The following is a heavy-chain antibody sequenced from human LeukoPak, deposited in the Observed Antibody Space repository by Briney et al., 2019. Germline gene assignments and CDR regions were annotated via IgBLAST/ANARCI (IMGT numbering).Heavy chain of an antibody. V-gene: IGHV3-30*03. J-gene: IGHJ4*02. CDR1: GFTFSSYG. Sequence: GRSLRLSCAASGFTFSSYGMHWVRQAPGKGLEWVAVISYDGSNKYYADSVKGRFTISRDNSKNTLYLQMNSLRAEDTAVYYCAHTGYSYGLVTFLDYWGQGTLVTVSS. CDR3: AHTGYSYGLVTFLDY. D-gene: IGHD5-18*01. CDR2: ISYDGSNK.